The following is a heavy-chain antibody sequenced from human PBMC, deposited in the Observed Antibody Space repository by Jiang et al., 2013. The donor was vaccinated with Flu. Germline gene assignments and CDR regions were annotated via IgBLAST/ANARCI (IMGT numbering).Heavy chain of an antibody. CDR3: ARVGKGSYYEGRGYYRDTLDI. Sequence: VQLVESGGGLVQPGGSLRLSCAASGFTFSSYEMHWVRQAPGKGLESISYISSSGHTIHQTDSVEGRFTVSRDNAKSTLFLQMNSLRAEDTAVYYCARVGKGSYYEGRGYYRDTLDIWGQGTVVTVSS. CDR2: ISSSGHTI. V-gene: IGHV3-48*03. CDR1: GFTFSSYE. D-gene: IGHD3-22*01. J-gene: IGHJ3*02.